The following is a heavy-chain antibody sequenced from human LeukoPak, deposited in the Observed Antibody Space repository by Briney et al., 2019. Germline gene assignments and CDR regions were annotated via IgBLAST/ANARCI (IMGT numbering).Heavy chain of an antibody. CDR1: GGSISSSSYY. Sequence: SETLSLTCTVSGGSISSSSYYWGWIRQPPGKGLEWVGSIYYSGSTYYNPSLKSRVTISVDTSKNQFSLKLSSVTAADTAVYYCARVRCHQQLVPYPDWFDPWGQGTLVTVSS. D-gene: IGHD6-13*01. V-gene: IGHV4-39*07. CDR3: ARVRCHQQLVPYPDWFDP. CDR2: IYYSGST. J-gene: IGHJ5*02.